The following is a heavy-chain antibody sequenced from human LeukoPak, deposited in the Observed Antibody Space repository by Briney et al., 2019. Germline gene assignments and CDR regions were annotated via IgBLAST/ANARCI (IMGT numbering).Heavy chain of an antibody. J-gene: IGHJ4*02. CDR3: AREGGLRYRFY. CDR1: GGSISSGSYY. V-gene: IGHV4-61*02. Sequence: SETLSLTCTVSGGSISSGSYYWSWIRQPAGKGLEWIGRIYTSGSTNYNPSLKSRVTISVDTSKSQFSPKLSPVTAADTAVYYCAREGGLRYRFYWGQGTLVTVSS. CDR2: IYTSGST. D-gene: IGHD5-12*01.